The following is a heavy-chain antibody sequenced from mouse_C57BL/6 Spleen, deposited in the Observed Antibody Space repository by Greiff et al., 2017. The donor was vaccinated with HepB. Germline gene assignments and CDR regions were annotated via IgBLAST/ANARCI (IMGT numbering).Heavy chain of an antibody. CDR2: IDPENGDN. CDR3: TPYYGSSYGFAY. J-gene: IGHJ3*01. D-gene: IGHD1-1*01. Sequence: EVQVVESGAELVRPGASVKLSCTASGFNIKDDYMHWVKQRPEQGLEWIGWIDPENGDNEYASKFQGKATITADTSSNTAYLQLSSLTSEDTAVYYCTPYYGSSYGFAYWGQGTLVTVSA. CDR1: GFNIKDDY. V-gene: IGHV14-4*01.